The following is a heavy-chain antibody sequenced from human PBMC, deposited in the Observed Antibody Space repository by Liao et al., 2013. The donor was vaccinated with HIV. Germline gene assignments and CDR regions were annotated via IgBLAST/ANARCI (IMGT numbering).Heavy chain of an antibody. Sequence: QVQLQESGPGLVKPSETLSLTCTVSGGSISSYYWSWIRQPPGKGLEWIGYIYYSGSTNYNPSLKSRVTISVDTSKNQFSLKVSSVTAADTAVYYCARGRGYTYGRRFDVWGQGTMVIVSS. CDR1: GGSISSYY. D-gene: IGHD5-18*01. J-gene: IGHJ3*01. V-gene: IGHV4-59*12. CDR3: ARGRGYTYGRRFDV. CDR2: IYYSGST.